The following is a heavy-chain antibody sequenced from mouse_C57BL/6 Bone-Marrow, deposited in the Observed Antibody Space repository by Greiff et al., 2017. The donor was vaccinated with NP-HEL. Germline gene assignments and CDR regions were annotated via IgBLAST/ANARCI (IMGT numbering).Heavy chain of an antibody. CDR3: ARSGYYYGSSYLLAY. CDR2: IYPGDGDT. CDR1: GYAFSSSW. Sequence: QVQLQQSGPELVKPGASVKISCTASGYAFSSSWMNWVKQRPGKGLEWIGRIYPGDGDTNYNGKFKGKATLTADKSSSTAYMQLSSLTSEDAAVYFCARSGYYYGSSYLLAYWGQGTLVTVSA. D-gene: IGHD1-1*01. J-gene: IGHJ3*01. V-gene: IGHV1-82*01.